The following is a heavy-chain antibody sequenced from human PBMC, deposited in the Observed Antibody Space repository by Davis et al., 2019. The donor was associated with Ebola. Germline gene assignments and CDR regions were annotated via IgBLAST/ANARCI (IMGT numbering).Heavy chain of an antibody. CDR1: GFTFSDYY. J-gene: IGHJ4*02. Sequence: LKISCAASGFTFSDYYMSWIRQAPGKGLEWVSYISSSGSTIYYADSVKGRFTISRDNAKNSLYLQMNSLRAEDTAVYYCAREIGPSYFDYWGQGTLVTVSS. CDR3: AREIGPSYFDY. V-gene: IGHV3-11*01. D-gene: IGHD2/OR15-2a*01. CDR2: ISSSGSTI.